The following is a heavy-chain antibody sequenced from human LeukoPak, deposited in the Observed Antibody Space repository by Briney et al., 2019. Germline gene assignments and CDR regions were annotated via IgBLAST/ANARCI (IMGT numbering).Heavy chain of an antibody. J-gene: IGHJ4*02. V-gene: IGHV4-59*01. Sequence: SETLSLTCTVSGGSINNYYWSWIRQPPGKGLEWIGYTYYSGNSNYNPSLKSRVTILVDTSKTQFSLRLTSVTAADTAVYYCARGPLDSGYTYLDFWGQGTLVTVSS. CDR3: ARGPLDSGYTYLDF. CDR1: GGSINNYY. D-gene: IGHD5-12*01. CDR2: TYYSGNS.